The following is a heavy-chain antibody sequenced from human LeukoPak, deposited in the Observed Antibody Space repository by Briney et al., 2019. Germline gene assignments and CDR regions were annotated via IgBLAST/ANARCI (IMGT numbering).Heavy chain of an antibody. D-gene: IGHD6-19*01. CDR1: GFTFSSYW. Sequence: GGSLRLSCAASGFTFSSYWMSWVRQAPGKGLEWVGRIKSKTDGGTTDYAAPVKGRFTISRDDSKNTLYLQMNSLKTEDTAVYYCTTDDREGSGWYVENYWGQGTLVTVSS. CDR2: IKSKTDGGTT. V-gene: IGHV3-15*01. CDR3: TTDDREGSGWYVENY. J-gene: IGHJ4*02.